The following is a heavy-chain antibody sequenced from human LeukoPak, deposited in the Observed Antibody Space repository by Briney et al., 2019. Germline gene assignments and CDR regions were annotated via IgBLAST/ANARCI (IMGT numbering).Heavy chain of an antibody. CDR1: GGSFSGYY. D-gene: IGHD3-10*01. V-gene: IGHV4-34*01. Sequence: SETLSLTCAVYGGSFSGYYWSWIRQPPGKGLEWIGEINHSGSTNYNPSLKSRVTISVDTSKNQFSLKLSSVTAADTAVYYCARGYYGSGSYYGEYYFDYWGQGTLATVSS. J-gene: IGHJ4*02. CDR3: ARGYYGSGSYYGEYYFDY. CDR2: INHSGST.